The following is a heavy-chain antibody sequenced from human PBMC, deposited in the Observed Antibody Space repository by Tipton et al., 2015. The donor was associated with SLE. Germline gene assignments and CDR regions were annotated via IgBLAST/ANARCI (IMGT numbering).Heavy chain of an antibody. CDR3: ARAATAISPFDY. V-gene: IGHV4-34*09. CDR2: IYYSGNT. CDR1: GGSFSGYY. D-gene: IGHD2-2*02. Sequence: TLSLTCAVYGGSFSGYYCSWIRQPPGKGLEWIGYIYYSGNTYYNPSLKSRVTISVDTSKNQFSLNLSSVTAADTAVYYCARAATAISPFDYWGQGTLVTVSS. J-gene: IGHJ4*02.